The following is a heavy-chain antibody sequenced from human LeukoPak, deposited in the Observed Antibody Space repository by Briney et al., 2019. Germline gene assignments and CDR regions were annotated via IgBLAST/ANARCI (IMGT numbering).Heavy chain of an antibody. D-gene: IGHD6-13*01. Sequence: SQTLSLTCTVSGGSISSSSYYWGWIRQPPGKGLEWIGSIYYSGSTYYNPSLKSRVTISVDTSKNQFSLKLSSVTAADTAVYYCARRGGSSWYIDYWGQGTLVTVSS. CDR2: IYYSGST. CDR3: ARRGGSSWYIDY. CDR1: GGSISSSSYY. V-gene: IGHV4-39*01. J-gene: IGHJ4*02.